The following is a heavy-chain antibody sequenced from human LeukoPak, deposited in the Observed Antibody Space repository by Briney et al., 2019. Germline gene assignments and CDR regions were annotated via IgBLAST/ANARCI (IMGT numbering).Heavy chain of an antibody. CDR3: ARMVYFPPYYFDY. D-gene: IGHD2/OR15-2a*01. V-gene: IGHV4-61*01. Sequence: PSETLSLTCTVSGGSVSSGSYYWSWIRQPPGKGLEWIGYIYYSGSTNYNPSLKSRVTISVDTSKNQFSLKLSSVTAADTAVYYCARMVYFPPYYFDYWGQGTLVTVSS. CDR2: IYYSGST. CDR1: GGSVSSGSYY. J-gene: IGHJ4*02.